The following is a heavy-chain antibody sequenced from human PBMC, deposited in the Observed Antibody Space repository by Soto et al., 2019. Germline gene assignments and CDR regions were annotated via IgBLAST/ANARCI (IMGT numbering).Heavy chain of an antibody. D-gene: IGHD3-10*01. CDR1: GFTFSSYD. V-gene: IGHV3-13*04. CDR3: ARGVTMVRGVIIDWFDP. J-gene: IGHJ5*02. CDR2: IGTAGDT. Sequence: EVQLVESGGGLVQPGGSLRLSCAASGFTFSSYDMHWVRQATGKGLEWVSTIGTAGDTYYPGSVKGRFTISRDNSKTSLYLQMNSLRGGDTAVYYCARGVTMVRGVIIDWFDPWGQGTLVTVSS.